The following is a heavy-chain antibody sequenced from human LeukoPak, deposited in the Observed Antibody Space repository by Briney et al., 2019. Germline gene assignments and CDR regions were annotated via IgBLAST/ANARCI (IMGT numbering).Heavy chain of an antibody. CDR1: GGSISSYY. CDR3: ARDWVPTVFAVAHAFDI. D-gene: IGHD3-3*01. Sequence: PSETLSLTCTVSGGSISSYYWSWIRQPPGKGLEWIGYIYYGGTTNYSPSLKSRLTISTDTSNNQFSLKLSSVTAADTAVYYCARDWVPTVFAVAHAFDIWGRGTMVTVSS. J-gene: IGHJ3*02. V-gene: IGHV4-59*01. CDR2: IYYGGTT.